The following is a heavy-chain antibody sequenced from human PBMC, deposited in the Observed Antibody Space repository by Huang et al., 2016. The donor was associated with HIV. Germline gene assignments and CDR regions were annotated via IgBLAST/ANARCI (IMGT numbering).Heavy chain of an antibody. CDR3: ARVSIAYSYADFDY. J-gene: IGHJ4*02. CDR1: AGSVSSHC. Sequence: QVQLQESGPGLVKPSETLSLTCTVSAGSVSSHCWSWIRQPPGKGLEGTGSIYYSGNNYNPSLESRVTISGDTSKNQFSLKLSSVTAADTAVYYCARVSIAYSYADFDYWGQGTLVTVSS. D-gene: IGHD5-18*01. V-gene: IGHV4-59*02. CDR2: IYYSGN.